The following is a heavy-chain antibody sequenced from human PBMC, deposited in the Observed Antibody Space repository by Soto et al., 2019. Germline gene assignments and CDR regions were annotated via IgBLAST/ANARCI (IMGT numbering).Heavy chain of an antibody. CDR1: GGSISSDGYY. J-gene: IGHJ4*02. Sequence: PSETLSLTCTVSGGSISSDGYYWSWIRQHPGKGPEWIGRIYYRGSTYYNPSLKSRITISEDTSKNQFSLNMSSVTAADTAVYYCARTPYYYDSSGSPDYWGQGTLVTVSS. V-gene: IGHV4-31*03. CDR3: ARTPYYYDSSGSPDY. D-gene: IGHD3-22*01. CDR2: IYYRGST.